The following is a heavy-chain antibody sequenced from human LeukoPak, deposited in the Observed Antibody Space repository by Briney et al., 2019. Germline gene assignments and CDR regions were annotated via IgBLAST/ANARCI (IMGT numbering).Heavy chain of an antibody. CDR3: ARGMVRGFYYYYGMDV. J-gene: IGHJ6*02. CDR1: GGSFSGYY. CDR2: INHSGST. D-gene: IGHD3-10*01. Sequence: ETLSLTCAVYGGSFSGYYWSWIRQPPGKGLEWIGEINHSGSTNYNPSLKSRVTISVDTSKNQFSLKLSSVTAADTAVYYCARGMVRGFYYYYGMDVWGQGTTVTVSS. V-gene: IGHV4-34*01.